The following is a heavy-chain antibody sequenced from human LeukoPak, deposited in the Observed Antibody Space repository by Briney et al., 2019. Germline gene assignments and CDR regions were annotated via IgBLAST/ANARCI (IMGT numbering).Heavy chain of an antibody. CDR2: MDYSGTT. J-gene: IGHJ4*02. Sequence: PSETLSLTCTVSGGSVSTYFWSWIRQPPGKGLEWIAYMDYSGTTNYNPSLRSRVTISIDTSKNQFSLSLSSVTAADTAVYYCVRDIRFIGATHYFDYWGQGTLVTVPS. D-gene: IGHD1-26*01. CDR3: VRDIRFIGATHYFDY. CDR1: GGSVSTYF. V-gene: IGHV4-59*02.